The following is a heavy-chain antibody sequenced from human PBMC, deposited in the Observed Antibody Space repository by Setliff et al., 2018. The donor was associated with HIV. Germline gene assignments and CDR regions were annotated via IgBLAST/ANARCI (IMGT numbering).Heavy chain of an antibody. D-gene: IGHD3-22*01. CDR3: ARSHYDSRGYYYRGDAFDI. J-gene: IGHJ3*02. Sequence: GGSLRLSCAASGFTFSSYAMSWVRQAPGKGLEWVSAIGPVGTSTYYADSVQGRFTISRDNAKNSLYLQMNSLRAEDTAVYYCARSHYDSRGYYYRGDAFDIWGLGTMVTVSS. V-gene: IGHV3-23*01. CDR2: IGPVGTST. CDR1: GFTFSSYA.